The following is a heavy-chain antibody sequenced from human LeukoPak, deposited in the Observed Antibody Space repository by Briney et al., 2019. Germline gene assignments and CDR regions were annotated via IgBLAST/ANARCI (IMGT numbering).Heavy chain of an antibody. CDR2: IYPGDSDI. CDR3: ARQLRRGYSYSDY. J-gene: IGHJ4*02. CDR1: GYTFTNNW. Sequence: GESLKISCKGSGYTFTNNWIGWVRQMPGKGLEWMGIIYPGDSDIRYSPSFQGQVTISADKSISTAYLQWSSLEASDTAMYYCARQLRRGYSYSDYWGQGTLVTVSS. D-gene: IGHD5-18*01. V-gene: IGHV5-51*01.